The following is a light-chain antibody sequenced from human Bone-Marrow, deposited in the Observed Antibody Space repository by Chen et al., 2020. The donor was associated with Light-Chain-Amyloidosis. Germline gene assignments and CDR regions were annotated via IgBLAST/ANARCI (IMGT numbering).Light chain of an antibody. Sequence: QTVVTQEPSFSVSPGGTVPLTCGLSSGSVTTSYYPSWYQQTPGQAPPTLIYTKNTSSSGIPDRVTGSRLRNKAALTNTGAQADEETDYYYMLYMSSGMSVFGGGTKLTVL. CDR3: MLYMSSGMSV. CDR1: SGSVTTSYY. CDR2: TKN. V-gene: IGLV8-61*01. J-gene: IGLJ3*02.